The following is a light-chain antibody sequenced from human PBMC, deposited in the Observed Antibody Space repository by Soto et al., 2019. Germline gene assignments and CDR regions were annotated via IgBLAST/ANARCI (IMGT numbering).Light chain of an antibody. CDR3: AAWDDSLSGRV. Sequence: QSALTQPASVSGSPGQSITVSCTGTNTDVGGYNYVSWYQHRPGKAPRLMIYEVRNRLSGVSNRFSGSKSGNTASLAISGLRSEDEADYYCAAWDDSLSGRVFGGGTKLTVL. CDR1: NTDVGGYNY. V-gene: IGLV2-14*01. J-gene: IGLJ3*02. CDR2: EVR.